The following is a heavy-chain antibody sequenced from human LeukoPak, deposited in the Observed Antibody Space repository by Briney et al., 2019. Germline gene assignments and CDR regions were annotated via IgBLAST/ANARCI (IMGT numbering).Heavy chain of an antibody. V-gene: IGHV3-33*01. CDR1: GFTFSSYG. CDR2: IWYDGGNK. Sequence: GRSLRLSCAASGFTFSSYGMHWVRQAPGKGLEWVAVIWYDGGNKYYADSVKGRFTISRDNSKNTLYLQMNSLRAEDTAVYYCARSEWQWPFDYWGQGTLVTVSS. D-gene: IGHD6-19*01. J-gene: IGHJ4*02. CDR3: ARSEWQWPFDY.